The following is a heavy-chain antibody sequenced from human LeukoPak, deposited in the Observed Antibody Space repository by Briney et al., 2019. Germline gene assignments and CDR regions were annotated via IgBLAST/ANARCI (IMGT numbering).Heavy chain of an antibody. D-gene: IGHD3-22*01. Sequence: SLRLSCAASGFTFDDYAMQWVRQAPGKGLEWVSGISWSSGSIGYADSVKGRFTISRDNAKNSLYLQMNSLRAEDTALYYCTKDGNYDSSGYIDYWGQGTLVTVSS. V-gene: IGHV3-9*01. CDR2: ISWSSGSI. J-gene: IGHJ4*02. CDR3: TKDGNYDSSGYIDY. CDR1: GFTFDDYA.